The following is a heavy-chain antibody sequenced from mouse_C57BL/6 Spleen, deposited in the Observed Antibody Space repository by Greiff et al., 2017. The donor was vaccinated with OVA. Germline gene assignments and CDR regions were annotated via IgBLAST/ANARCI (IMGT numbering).Heavy chain of an antibody. CDR1: GFTFSSYG. CDR3: ARWGDYDGDWFAY. J-gene: IGHJ3*01. Sequence: EVKVVESGGDLVKPGGSLKLSCAASGFTFSSYGMSWVRQTPDKRLEWVATISSGGSYTYYPDSVKGRFTISRDNAKNTLYLQMSSLKSEDTAMYYCARWGDYDGDWFAYWGQGTLVTVSA. CDR2: ISSGGSYT. V-gene: IGHV5-6*01. D-gene: IGHD2-4*01.